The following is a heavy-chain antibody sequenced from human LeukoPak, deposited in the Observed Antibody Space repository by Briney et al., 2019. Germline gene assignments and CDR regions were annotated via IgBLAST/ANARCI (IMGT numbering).Heavy chain of an antibody. Sequence: SQTLSLTCAVSGGSLSSGSFYWSWIRQSAGKGLEWIGHIYISGSTHYNPSLRRRVTISVDATKHQFSLQLSSVTAADTAVYYCAREANYYYYSYSMDVWGQGTTVTISS. CDR3: AREANYYYYSYSMDV. D-gene: IGHD4/OR15-4a*01. CDR2: IYISGST. CDR1: GGSLSSGSFY. J-gene: IGHJ6*03. V-gene: IGHV4-61*09.